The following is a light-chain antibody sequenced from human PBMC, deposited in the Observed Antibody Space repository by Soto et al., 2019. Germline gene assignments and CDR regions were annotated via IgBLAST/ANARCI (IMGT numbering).Light chain of an antibody. CDR1: QSVSSNY. V-gene: IGKV3D-20*02. CDR2: GAS. CDR3: QQRSD. Sequence: ESVLTQSPGTLSLSPGERATLSCRASQSVSSNYLAWYQQKPGQAPRLLIYGASTRASGIPDRFSGSGSGTDFTLTISRLEPEDFAVYYCQQRSDFGQGTRLEIK. J-gene: IGKJ5*01.